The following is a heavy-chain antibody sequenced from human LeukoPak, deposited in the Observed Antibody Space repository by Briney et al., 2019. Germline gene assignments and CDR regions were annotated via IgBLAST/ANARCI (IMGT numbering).Heavy chain of an antibody. J-gene: IGHJ5*02. CDR3: ARDVWFDP. CDR2: ISSGGSTI. CDR1: GFTFSSHE. V-gene: IGHV3-48*03. Sequence: PGGSLRLSCAASGFTFSSHEMNWVRQPQGKGLEWVSYISSGGSTIYYADSVKGRFTVSRDNAKNSLYLQMNSLRAEDTALYYCARDVWFDPWGQGTLVTVSS.